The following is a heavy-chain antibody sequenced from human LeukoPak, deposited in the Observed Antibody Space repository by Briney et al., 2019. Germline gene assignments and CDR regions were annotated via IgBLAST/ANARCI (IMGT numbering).Heavy chain of an antibody. CDR2: IYYSGST. Sequence: PSETLSLTCTVSGGSISSSSYYWGWIRQPPGKGLEWIGSIYYSGSTYYNPSLKSRVTISVDTSKNQFSLKLSSVTAADTAVYYCARSVGATTNWFDPWGQGTLVTVSS. CDR1: GGSISSSSYY. J-gene: IGHJ5*02. CDR3: ARSVGATTNWFDP. V-gene: IGHV4-39*01. D-gene: IGHD1-26*01.